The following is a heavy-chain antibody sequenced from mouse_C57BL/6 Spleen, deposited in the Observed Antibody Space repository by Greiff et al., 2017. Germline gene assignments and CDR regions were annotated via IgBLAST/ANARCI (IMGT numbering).Heavy chain of an antibody. CDR1: GYTFTSYG. CDR3: ARCSYYGSRGDAMDY. J-gene: IGHJ4*01. Sequence: VKLMESGAELARPGASVKLSCKASGYTFTSYGISWVKQRTGPGLEWIGELYPRSGNTYYNEKFKGKATLTADKSSSTAYMELRSLTSEDSAVYFCARCSYYGSRGDAMDYWGQGTSVTVSS. V-gene: IGHV1-81*01. D-gene: IGHD1-1*01. CDR2: LYPRSGNT.